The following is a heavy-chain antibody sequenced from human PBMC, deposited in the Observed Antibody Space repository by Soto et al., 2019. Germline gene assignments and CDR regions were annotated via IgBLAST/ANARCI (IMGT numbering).Heavy chain of an antibody. CDR1: GFTFKYYA. CDR3: ARESKWYGGQYFQD. D-gene: IGHD2-8*01. Sequence: EVQLLQSGGGLAQPGTSLRLSCAASGFTFKYYAMTWVRQAPGKGLEWVSTISGSGDKTDYADSVKGSFRVSKDNSKDTLYLQVDSLRADDTALYYCARESKWYGGQYFQDWGQGTLVTVSS. J-gene: IGHJ1*01. CDR2: ISGSGDKT. V-gene: IGHV3-23*01.